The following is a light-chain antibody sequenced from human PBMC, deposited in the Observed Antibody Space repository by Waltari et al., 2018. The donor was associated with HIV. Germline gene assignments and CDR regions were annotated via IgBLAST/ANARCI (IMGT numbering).Light chain of an antibody. CDR3: ATWDDSLSWV. CDR1: SSTIGSNT. CDR2: SNN. Sequence: QSVLTQPPSASGTPGRRVTIPCSGSSSTIGSNTVNWYQQLPETAPKLLIYSNNQRPSGVPDRFSGSKSGTSASLAISGLQSEDEADYYCATWDDSLSWVFGGGTKLTVL. V-gene: IGLV1-44*01. J-gene: IGLJ3*02.